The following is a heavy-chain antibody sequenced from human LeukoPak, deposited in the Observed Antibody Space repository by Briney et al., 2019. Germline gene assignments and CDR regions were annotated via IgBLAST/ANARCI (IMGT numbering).Heavy chain of an antibody. J-gene: IGHJ4*02. D-gene: IGHD3-10*01. CDR1: GFSISNYY. V-gene: IGHV4-59*08. Sequence: PSETLSLTCTVSGFSISNYYWSWIRQPPGKGLEWIGCIYYSGSTNYNPSLKSRVTISVDTSSNQFSLKLNSVTAADTAVYYCARRAYGSGSFSRYHFDYWGQGTLVAVSS. CDR3: ARRAYGSGSFSRYHFDY. CDR2: IYYSGST.